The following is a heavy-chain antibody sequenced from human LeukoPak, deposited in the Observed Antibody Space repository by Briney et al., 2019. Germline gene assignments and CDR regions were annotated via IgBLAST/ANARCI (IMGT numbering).Heavy chain of an antibody. J-gene: IGHJ4*02. CDR1: GFTFSSYS. CDR2: ISSSSSYI. D-gene: IGHD3-10*01. V-gene: IGHV3-21*01. Sequence: GGSLRLSCAASGFTFSSYSMNWVRQAPGKGLEWVSSISSSSSYIYYADSVKGRFTISRDNAKNSLYLQMNSLRAEDTAVYYCARYGSGSYYTPNTLDYWGQGTLVTVSS. CDR3: ARYGSGSYYTPNTLDY.